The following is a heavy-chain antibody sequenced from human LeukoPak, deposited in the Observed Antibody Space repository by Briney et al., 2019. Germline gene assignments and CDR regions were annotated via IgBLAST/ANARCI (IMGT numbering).Heavy chain of an antibody. V-gene: IGHV3-23*01. Sequence: GGSLRLSCAASGFTFSSYWMSWVRQAPGKGLEWVSAISGSGGSTYYADSVKGRFTISRDNSKNTLYLQMNSLRAEDTAVYYCAKPYTAMVDFDYWGQGTLVTVSS. CDR2: ISGSGGST. CDR1: GFTFSSYW. D-gene: IGHD5-18*01. CDR3: AKPYTAMVDFDY. J-gene: IGHJ4*02.